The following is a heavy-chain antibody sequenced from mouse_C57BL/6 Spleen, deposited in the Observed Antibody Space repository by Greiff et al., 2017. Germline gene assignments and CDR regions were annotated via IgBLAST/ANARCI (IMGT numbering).Heavy chain of an antibody. J-gene: IGHJ2*01. CDR3: ARGSTYVGDY. V-gene: IGHV1-55*01. Sequence: QVQLQQSGAELVKPGASVKMSCKASGYTFTSYWITWVKQRPGQGLEWIGDIYPGSGSTNYNEKFKSKATLTVDTSSSTAYMQLSSLTSEDSAIYNCARGSTYVGDYWGQGTTLTVSS. CDR1: GYTFTSYW. CDR2: IYPGSGST. D-gene: IGHD5-1*01.